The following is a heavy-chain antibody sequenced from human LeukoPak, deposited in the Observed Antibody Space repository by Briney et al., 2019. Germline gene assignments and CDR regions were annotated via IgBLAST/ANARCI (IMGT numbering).Heavy chain of an antibody. CDR1: GGSLRRGSYY. J-gene: IGHJ4*02. CDR3: TRPYYYDSSDSPDY. V-gene: IGHV4-61*02. Sequence: SETLSLPCTVSGGSLRRGSYYWSWIRQPAGGGVGGIGRFYTSGSPNYNPSLKSRVTISVDTSKNQFSLKLSSVTAADTAVYFCTRPYYYDSSDSPDYWGQGTLVTVSS. D-gene: IGHD3-22*01. CDR2: FYTSGSP.